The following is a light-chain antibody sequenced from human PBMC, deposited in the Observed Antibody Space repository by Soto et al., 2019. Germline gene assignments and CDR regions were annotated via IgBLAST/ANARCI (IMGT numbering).Light chain of an antibody. CDR1: NIGSKS. CDR3: QVWDSSSDHGV. Sequence: SYELTQPPSVSVAPGQTARITCGGNNIGSKSVHWYQQKPGQAPVLVVYDDSDRPSGLPERFSGSNSGNTATLTISRVEDGDEADYYCQVWDSSSDHGVFGGGTKVTVL. V-gene: IGLV3-21*02. CDR2: DDS. J-gene: IGLJ2*01.